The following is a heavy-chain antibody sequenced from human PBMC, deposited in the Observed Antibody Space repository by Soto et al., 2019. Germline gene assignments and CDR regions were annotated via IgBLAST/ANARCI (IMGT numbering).Heavy chain of an antibody. CDR1: GFTFSSYA. V-gene: IGHV3-30-3*01. J-gene: IGHJ6*02. CDR2: ISYDGSNK. D-gene: IGHD3-3*01. Sequence: GGSLRLSCAASGFTFSSYAMHWVRQAPGKGLEWVAVISYDGSNKYYADSVKGRFTISRDNSKNTLYLQMNSLRAEDTAVYYCARDLLRFLEWLSPGRYYYYYYGMDVWGQGTTVTVSS. CDR3: ARDLLRFLEWLSPGRYYYYYYGMDV.